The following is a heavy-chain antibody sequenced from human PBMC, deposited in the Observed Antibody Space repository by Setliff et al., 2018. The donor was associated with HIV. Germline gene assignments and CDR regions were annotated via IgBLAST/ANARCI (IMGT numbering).Heavy chain of an antibody. CDR3: ARYPNRLVPDY. J-gene: IGHJ4*02. D-gene: IGHD6-13*01. CDR1: GFTFDRYW. Sequence: GGSLRLSCAASGFTFDRYWMHWVRQAPGKGLVWVSGINWNGGSTGYADSVKGRFTISRDNAKNSLYLQMNSLRAEDTALYYCARYPNRLVPDYWGQGTLVTVSS. CDR2: INWNGGST. V-gene: IGHV3-20*04.